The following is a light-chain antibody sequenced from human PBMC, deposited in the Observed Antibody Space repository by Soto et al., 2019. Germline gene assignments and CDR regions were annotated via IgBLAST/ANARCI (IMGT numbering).Light chain of an antibody. CDR3: LQQNSYQRT. CDR2: VAS. J-gene: IGKJ4*01. CDR1: QGIRND. Sequence: DIQMTQSPSSLSASVGDRVTITCRASQGIRNDLAWYQEKPGKAPKRLIYVASRLQSGVPSRFSGSGSGTEFTLTISSLQPEASATYYCLQQNSYQRTFGGGTKVEIK. V-gene: IGKV1-17*01.